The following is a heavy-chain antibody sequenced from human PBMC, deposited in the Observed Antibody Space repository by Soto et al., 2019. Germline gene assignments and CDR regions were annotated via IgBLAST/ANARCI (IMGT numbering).Heavy chain of an antibody. D-gene: IGHD6-6*01. Sequence: QVQLQESGPGLVKPSQTLSLTCTVSGGSISSGDYYWSWIRQPPGKGLEWIGYIYYSGSTYYNPSLNSRVTISVDTSENQLSLKLSSVTAADTAVYYCARDWGYSSSFGFGNWFDPWGQGTLVTVSS. V-gene: IGHV4-30-4*01. J-gene: IGHJ5*02. CDR1: GGSISSGDYY. CDR2: IYYSGST. CDR3: ARDWGYSSSFGFGNWFDP.